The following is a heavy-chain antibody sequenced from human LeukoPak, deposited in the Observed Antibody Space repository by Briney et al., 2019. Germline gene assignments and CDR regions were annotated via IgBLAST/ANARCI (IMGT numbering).Heavy chain of an antibody. J-gene: IGHJ6*02. Sequence: GGSQRLSCAASGFTFSNYGMYWVRQAPGKGLEWVAVISYDGSNKYYADSVKGRFSISRDNSKNTLYLQMNSLRAEDTAVYYCAKSRRDHGDLKQGNYYYSGMDAWGQGTTGSVSS. CDR3: AKSRRDHGDLKQGNYYYSGMDA. D-gene: IGHD4-17*01. CDR1: GFTFSNYG. CDR2: ISYDGSNK. V-gene: IGHV3-30*18.